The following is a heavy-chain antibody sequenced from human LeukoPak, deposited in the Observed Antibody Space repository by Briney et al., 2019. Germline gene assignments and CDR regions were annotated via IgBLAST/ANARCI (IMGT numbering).Heavy chain of an antibody. CDR3: VRDLRTDYAFDS. J-gene: IGHJ4*02. D-gene: IGHD4/OR15-4a*01. Sequence: PGGSLRLSCAASGFIFDGYGMTWVRQGPGKGLEWVSGINWDGYSTGYADSVRGRFTISRDNAKSTLYLQMNSLRPEDTALYYCVRDLRTDYAFDSWGQGTLVTVSS. CDR1: GFIFDGYG. CDR2: INWDGYST. V-gene: IGHV3-20*04.